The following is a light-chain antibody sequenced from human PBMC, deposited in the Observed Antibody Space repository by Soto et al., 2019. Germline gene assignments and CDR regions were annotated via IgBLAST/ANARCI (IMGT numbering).Light chain of an antibody. CDR2: LGS. V-gene: IGKV2-28*01. Sequence: DIVITHSPLSLPVTPGEPASISCRSSQSLLHSNGYNYLDWYLQKPGQSPQLLIYLGSNRASGVPDRFSGSGSGTDFTLKISRVEAEDVGVYYCMQPLQSWTLGQGTNVDIK. J-gene: IGKJ1*01. CDR1: QSLLHSNGYNY. CDR3: MQPLQSWT.